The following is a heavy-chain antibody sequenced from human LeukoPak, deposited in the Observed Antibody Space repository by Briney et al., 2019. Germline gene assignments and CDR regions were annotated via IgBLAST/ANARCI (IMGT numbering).Heavy chain of an antibody. CDR1: GLTFSNYW. CDR2: IKQDGSEK. J-gene: IGHJ4*02. Sequence: PGGSLRLSCAASGLTFSNYWMSWVSQAPGKGLEWVATIKQDGSEKYYVDSVKGRFTISRDNAKNSLYLQMNSLRADDTAVYYCARDKDSGGATGSILDYWGQGTLVTVSS. CDR3: ARDKDSGGATGSILDY. V-gene: IGHV3-7*03. D-gene: IGHD1-26*01.